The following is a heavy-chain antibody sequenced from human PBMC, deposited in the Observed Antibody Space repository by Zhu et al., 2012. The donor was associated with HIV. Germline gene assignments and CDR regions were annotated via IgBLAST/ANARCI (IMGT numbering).Heavy chain of an antibody. J-gene: IGHJ5*02. D-gene: IGHD3-10*01. CDR2: IYHSGST. CDR1: GYSISSGYY. CDR3: AGEEMVRGVSWFDP. Sequence: QLQLQESGPGLVKPSETLSLTCAVSGYSISSGYYWGWIRQPPGKGLEWIGNIYHSGSTYYNPSLKSRVTISLDTSKNQFSLKLNSVTAADTAVYYCAGEEMVRGVSWFDPWGQGTLVTVSS. V-gene: IGHV4-38-2*02.